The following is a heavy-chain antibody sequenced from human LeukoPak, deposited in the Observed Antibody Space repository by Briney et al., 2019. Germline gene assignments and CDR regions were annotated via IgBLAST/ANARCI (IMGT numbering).Heavy chain of an antibody. CDR1: GFTFSNYW. CDR3: ARDESLGDFWSGYFDAFDI. V-gene: IGHV3-7*01. J-gene: IGHJ3*02. D-gene: IGHD3-3*01. Sequence: PGGSLRLSCAASGFTFSNYWMTWVRQAPGKGLEWVANIKQDGSEKYYVDSVKGRFTISRDSAKNSLYLQMNSLSAEDTAVYYCARDESLGDFWSGYFDAFDIWGQGTMVTVSS. CDR2: IKQDGSEK.